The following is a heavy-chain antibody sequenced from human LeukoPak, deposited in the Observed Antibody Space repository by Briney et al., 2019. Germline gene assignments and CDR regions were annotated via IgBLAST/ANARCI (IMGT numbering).Heavy chain of an antibody. V-gene: IGHV4-4*07. CDR3: ARDRPIAAAPNPTFDP. Sequence: PSETLTLTCTVSGGSISSYYWSWIRQPAGKGLEWIGRIYTSGSTNYNPSLKSRVTMSVDTSKNQFSLKLSSVTAADTAVYYCARDRPIAAAPNPTFDPWGQGTLVTVSS. CDR1: GGSISSYY. J-gene: IGHJ5*02. CDR2: IYTSGST. D-gene: IGHD6-13*01.